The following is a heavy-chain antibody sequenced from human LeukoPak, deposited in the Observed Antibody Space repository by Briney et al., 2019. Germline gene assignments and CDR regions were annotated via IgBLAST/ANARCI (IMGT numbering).Heavy chain of an antibody. V-gene: IGHV3-7*03. CDR1: GFTFSSYW. Sequence: GGSLRLSCAASGFTFSSYWMSWVRQAPGKGLEWVANIKQDGSEKYYVDSVKGRFTISRDNAKNSLYLQMNSLRAEDTAVYYCARADCSSTSCFQFDYWGQGTLATVSS. J-gene: IGHJ4*02. CDR3: ARADCSSTSCFQFDY. CDR2: IKQDGSEK. D-gene: IGHD2-2*01.